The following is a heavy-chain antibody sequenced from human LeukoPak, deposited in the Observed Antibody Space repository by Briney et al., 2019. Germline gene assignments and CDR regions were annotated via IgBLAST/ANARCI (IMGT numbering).Heavy chain of an antibody. CDR2: IYWDDDK. V-gene: IGHV2-5*02. CDR1: GFSLSTSGVG. Sequence: ESGPTLVKPPQTLTLTCTFSGFSLSTSGVGVGWIRQPPGKALEWLALIYWDDDKRYSPSLKSRLTITKDTSKNQVVLTMTNVDPVDTATYYCAHRRGLASPYYYGSGSYYFDYWGQGTLVTVSS. D-gene: IGHD3-10*01. J-gene: IGHJ4*02. CDR3: AHRRGLASPYYYGSGSYYFDY.